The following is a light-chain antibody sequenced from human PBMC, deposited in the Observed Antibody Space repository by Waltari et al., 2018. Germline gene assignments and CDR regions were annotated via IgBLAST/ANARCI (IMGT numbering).Light chain of an antibody. J-gene: IGLJ3*02. CDR3: AAWDDSLHGHWV. CDR2: RGG. Sequence: QSVLTQPPSASGTPGQRVTISCTGSSSNIGGNVVNWYQQLPGKAPTLLIYRGGLRPSGVPDRFSGSKSGTSASLAISGLQSADEGDYYCAAWDDSLHGHWVFGGGTKVTVL. CDR1: SSNIGGNV. V-gene: IGLV1-44*01.